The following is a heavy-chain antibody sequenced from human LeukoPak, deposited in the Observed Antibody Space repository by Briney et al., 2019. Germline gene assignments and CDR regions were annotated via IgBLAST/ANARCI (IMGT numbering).Heavy chain of an antibody. Sequence: PSETLSLTCTVSGGSINNYYWSWIRQPAGKGLEWIGRIYSSGTTNYNPSLKSRVTMSVDTSNNQLSLKLSSVTAADTAVYYCARDGYHYDSSGYYSLDYWGQGTLVTVSS. J-gene: IGHJ4*02. CDR2: IYSSGTT. V-gene: IGHV4-4*07. CDR3: ARDGYHYDSSGYYSLDY. D-gene: IGHD3-22*01. CDR1: GGSINNYY.